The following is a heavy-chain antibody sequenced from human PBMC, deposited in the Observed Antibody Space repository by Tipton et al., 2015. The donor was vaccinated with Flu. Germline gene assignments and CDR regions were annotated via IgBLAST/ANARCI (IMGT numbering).Heavy chain of an antibody. D-gene: IGHD4-17*01. CDR1: GYSISSGYY. CDR2: IYHSGST. CDR3: ARYSSTDYGDYLNFDY. Sequence: TLSLTCSVSGYSISSGYYWGWIRQPPGKGLEWIGSIYHSGSTYYNPSLKSRVTISVDTSKNQFSLKLSSVTDADTAVYYGARYSSTDYGDYLNFDYWGQGTLVTVSS. V-gene: IGHV4-38-2*01. J-gene: IGHJ4*02.